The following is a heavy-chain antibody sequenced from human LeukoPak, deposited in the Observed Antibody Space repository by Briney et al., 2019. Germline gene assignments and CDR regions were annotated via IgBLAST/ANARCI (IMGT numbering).Heavy chain of an antibody. D-gene: IGHD6-6*01. V-gene: IGHV3-30-3*01. CDR1: GFTFSDYW. J-gene: IGHJ4*02. CDR2: ISYDGSNK. CDR3: ARATREYSSSPLDY. Sequence: PGGSLRLSCAASGFTFSDYWMSWVRQAPGKGLEWVAVISYDGSNKYYADSVKGRFTISRDNSKNTLYLQMNSLRAEDTAVYYCARATREYSSSPLDYWGQGTLVTVSS.